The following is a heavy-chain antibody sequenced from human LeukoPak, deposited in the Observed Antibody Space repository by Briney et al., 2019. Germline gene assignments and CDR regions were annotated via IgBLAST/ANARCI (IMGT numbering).Heavy chain of an antibody. CDR3: AKDLAYSSGWYDAFDI. CDR1: GFTFSSYG. V-gene: IGHV3-33*06. CDR2: IWYDGSNE. D-gene: IGHD6-19*01. Sequence: PGGSLRLSCAASGFTFSSYGMHWVRQAPGKGLEWVAVIWYDGSNEYYADSVKGRFTISRDNSKNTLYLQMNSLRAEDTAVYYCAKDLAYSSGWYDAFDIWGQGTMVTVSS. J-gene: IGHJ3*02.